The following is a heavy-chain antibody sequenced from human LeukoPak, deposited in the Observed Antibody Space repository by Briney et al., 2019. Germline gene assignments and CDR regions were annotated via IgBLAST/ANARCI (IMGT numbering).Heavy chain of an antibody. CDR3: ARYNPLNRGFSAVDY. CDR1: GASINNYH. V-gene: IGHV4-59*13. J-gene: IGHJ4*02. Sequence: SETLSLTCSVSGASINNYHWSWIRQSPGKGLEWIGFISNSGSTYYSASLKSRVTISVDTSKNHFSLNLRSVTAADTALYYCARYNPLNRGFSAVDYWGQGTLVTVSS. CDR2: ISNSGST. D-gene: IGHD3-10*01.